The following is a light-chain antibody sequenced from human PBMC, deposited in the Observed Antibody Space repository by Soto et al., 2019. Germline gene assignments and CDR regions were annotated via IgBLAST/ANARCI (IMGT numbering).Light chain of an antibody. CDR2: GAS. V-gene: IGKV3-15*01. CDR1: ESVSKY. Sequence: EVVLTQSPATLSVSPGERAILSCRASESVSKYLAWYQQKPGQAPRLLIYGASTRATGTPDRFSGSGSGTDFTLTISRLEPEDFAVYFCQQYNYLITFGQGTRLEIK. CDR3: QQYNYLIT. J-gene: IGKJ5*01.